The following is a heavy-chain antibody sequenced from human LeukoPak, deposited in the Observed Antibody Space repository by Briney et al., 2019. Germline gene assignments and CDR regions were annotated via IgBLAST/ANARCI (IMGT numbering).Heavy chain of an antibody. V-gene: IGHV4-59*08. Sequence: SETLSLTCTVSGGSISSYYWSWIRQPPGKGLEWIGYIYYSGSTNYNPSLKSRVTISVDTSKNQFSLKLSSVTAADTAVYYCAKHGTHSYSSGWRSPFGMDVWGQGTTVTVSS. CDR1: GGSISSYY. D-gene: IGHD6-19*01. CDR2: IYYSGST. CDR3: AKHGTHSYSSGWRSPFGMDV. J-gene: IGHJ6*02.